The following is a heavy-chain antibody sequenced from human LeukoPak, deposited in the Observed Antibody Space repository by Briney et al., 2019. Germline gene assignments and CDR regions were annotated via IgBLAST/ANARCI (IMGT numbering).Heavy chain of an antibody. D-gene: IGHD1-26*01. Sequence: GASVKVSCKASGYTFTSYWIGWVRQMPGKGLEWMGIIYPGDSDTRYSPSFQGQVTISADKSISTAYLQWSSLKASDTAMYYCARTVGATTVFYFDYWGQGTLVTVSS. V-gene: IGHV5-51*01. CDR3: ARTVGATTVFYFDY. J-gene: IGHJ4*02. CDR1: GYTFTSYW. CDR2: IYPGDSDT.